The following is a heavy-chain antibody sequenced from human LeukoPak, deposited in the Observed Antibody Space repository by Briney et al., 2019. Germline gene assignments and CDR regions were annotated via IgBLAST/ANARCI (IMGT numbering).Heavy chain of an antibody. CDR1: GFSFRSFS. CDR3: ATRVXXDSYEAFDI. J-gene: IGHJ3*02. Sequence: KSGGSLRLSCAASGFSFRSFSMTWVRQAPGKGLEWVAAISSTSNHRYHADSVKGRFSISRDNDKNSLFLEMNSLRAEDTALYYCATRVXXDSYEAFDIWGQGTMLTVSS. CDR2: ISSTSNHR. D-gene: IGHD3-3*01. V-gene: IGHV3-21*06.